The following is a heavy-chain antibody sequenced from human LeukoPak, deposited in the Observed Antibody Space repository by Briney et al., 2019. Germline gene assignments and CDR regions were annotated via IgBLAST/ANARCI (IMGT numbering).Heavy chain of an antibody. CDR1: GFTFSSYT. V-gene: IGHV3-21*04. D-gene: IGHD6-6*01. Sequence: GGSLRLSCAASGFTFSSYTMNWVRQAPGKGLEWASSISGGSTYIYYADSVKGRFTISRDNTKNSVYLQMNSLRAEDTAVYYCAKHLGYSTSSGIDYWGQGTLVTVSS. J-gene: IGHJ4*02. CDR2: ISGGSTYI. CDR3: AKHLGYSTSSGIDY.